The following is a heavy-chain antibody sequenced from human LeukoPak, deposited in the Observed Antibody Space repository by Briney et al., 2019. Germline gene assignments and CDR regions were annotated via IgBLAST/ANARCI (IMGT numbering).Heavy chain of an antibody. CDR1: GFTFSSYG. J-gene: IGHJ4*02. CDR3: AKVAYGYSYGYVDY. D-gene: IGHD5-18*01. Sequence: AGGSLRLSCAASGFTFSSYGMHWVRQAPGKGLEWVAVISYDGSNKYYADSVKGRFIISRDNSKNTLYLQMNSLRAEDTAVYYCAKVAYGYSYGYVDYWGQGTLVTVSS. V-gene: IGHV3-30*18. CDR2: ISYDGSNK.